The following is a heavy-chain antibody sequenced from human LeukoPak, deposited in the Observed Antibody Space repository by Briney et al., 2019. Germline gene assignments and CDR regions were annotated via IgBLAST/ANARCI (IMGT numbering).Heavy chain of an antibody. Sequence: GSLRLSCAVSEVTFRSYGMHWVRQAPGKGLEWVALISSDGNDKLYGDSVRGRFTISRDDSKSTLYLQMNSLRAEDTAVYYCTTKVTRGNSGDDYDDWGQGTLVTVSS. V-gene: IGHV3-30*03. J-gene: IGHJ4*02. CDR2: ISSDGNDK. CDR1: EVTFRSYG. CDR3: TTKVTRGNSGDDYDD. D-gene: IGHD5-12*01.